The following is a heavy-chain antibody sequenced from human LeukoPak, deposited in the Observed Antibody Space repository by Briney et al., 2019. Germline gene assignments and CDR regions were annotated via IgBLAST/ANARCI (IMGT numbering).Heavy chain of an antibody. CDR1: GFTVTSNY. J-gene: IGHJ4*02. CDR3: ASQRLGELYVTLLDY. D-gene: IGHD3-16*01. CDR2: ISSSGGST. V-gene: IGHV3-23*01. Sequence: GGSLRLSCAASGFTVTSNYMNWVRQAPGKGLEWVSAISSSGGSTYYADSVKGRFTVSRDNSKNTLYLQMNSLRAEDTAVYYCASQRLGELYVTLLDYWGQGTLVTVSS.